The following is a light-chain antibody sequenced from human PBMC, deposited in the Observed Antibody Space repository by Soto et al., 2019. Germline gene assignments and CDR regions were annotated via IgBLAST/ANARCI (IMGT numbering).Light chain of an antibody. Sequence: QSVLTQSPSASASLESSVKLTCTLSSGHSSYIIAWHQQQPGKAPRFLMKVEGTGSFNKGSGVPDRFSGYRSGADRYLTISNLQFEDEADYYCETWDNNSWVFGGGTQLTVL. CDR1: SGHSSYI. CDR3: ETWDNNSWV. J-gene: IGLJ3*02. V-gene: IGLV4-60*02. CDR2: VEGTGSF.